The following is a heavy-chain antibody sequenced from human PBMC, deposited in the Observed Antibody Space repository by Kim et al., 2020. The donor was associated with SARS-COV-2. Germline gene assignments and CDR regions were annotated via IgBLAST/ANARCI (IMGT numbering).Heavy chain of an antibody. J-gene: IGHJ5*02. CDR2: ISGSGGST. V-gene: IGHV3-23*01. CDR1: GFTFSSYA. CDR3: AKDGSSSWYVYNWFDP. D-gene: IGHD6-13*01. Sequence: GGSLRLSCAASGFTFSSYAMSWVRQAPGKGLEWVSAISGSGGSTYYADSVKGRFTIPRDNSKNTLYLQMNSLRAEDTAVYYCAKDGSSSWYVYNWFDPWGQGTLVTVSS.